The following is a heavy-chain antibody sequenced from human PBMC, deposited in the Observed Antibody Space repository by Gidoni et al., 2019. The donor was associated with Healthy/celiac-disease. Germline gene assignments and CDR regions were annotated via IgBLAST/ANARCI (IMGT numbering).Heavy chain of an antibody. CDR3: ARWSYGNFDY. J-gene: IGHJ4*02. V-gene: IGHV1-69*01. Sequence: QVQLVQSGAGVKKPGSSVRVSCKAAGGPFSSYAISWVRQAPGQGREWMGGTIPIFGTANYAQKFQGRVTITADESTSTAYMELSSLRSEDTAVYYCARWSYGNFDYWGQGTLVTVSS. CDR2: TIPIFGTA. CDR1: GGPFSSYA. D-gene: IGHD5-18*01.